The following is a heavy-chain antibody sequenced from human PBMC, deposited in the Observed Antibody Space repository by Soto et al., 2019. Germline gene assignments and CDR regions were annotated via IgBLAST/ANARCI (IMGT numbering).Heavy chain of an antibody. CDR1: GFTFSSYA. CDR2: VSIGGST. V-gene: IGHV3-23*01. Sequence: SLRLSCAASGFTFSSYAMCWVRQGPGKGLEWVAVVSIGGSTHYADFVRGRFTISRDNSKNTLSLQMNSLTAEDTAVYFCAKRRCAGGHFDYWGQGALVTVSS. CDR3: AKRRCAGGHFDY. J-gene: IGHJ4*02. D-gene: IGHD2-8*02.